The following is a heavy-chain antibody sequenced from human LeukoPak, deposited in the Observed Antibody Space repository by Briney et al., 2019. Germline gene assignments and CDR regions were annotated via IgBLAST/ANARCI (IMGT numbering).Heavy chain of an antibody. V-gene: IGHV4-4*02. CDR2: IYHGGST. Sequence: SETLALTCAVSGGSISSSKWWSWVRQPPGKGLEWIGEIYHGGSTNYNPSLKSRVTISVDTSKNQFSLKLSSVTAADTAVYYCAREPRITIFGVVTPSAFDIWGQGTVVTVSS. CDR3: AREPRITIFGVVTPSAFDI. J-gene: IGHJ3*02. D-gene: IGHD3-3*01. CDR1: GGSISSSKW.